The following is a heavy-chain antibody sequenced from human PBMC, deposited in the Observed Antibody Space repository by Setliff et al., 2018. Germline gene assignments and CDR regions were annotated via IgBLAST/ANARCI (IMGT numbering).Heavy chain of an antibody. CDR2: IIPIFGTA. D-gene: IGHD3-22*01. Sequence: GASVKVSCKASGYTFTGYYIHWVRQAPGQGLEWMGGIIPIFGTANYAQKFQGRVTITADESTSTAYMELSSLRSDDTAVYYCARDGYYDSSGRSPSDCWGPGTQVTVSS. V-gene: IGHV1-69*13. CDR1: GYTFTGYY. CDR3: ARDGYYDSSGRSPSDC. J-gene: IGHJ4*02.